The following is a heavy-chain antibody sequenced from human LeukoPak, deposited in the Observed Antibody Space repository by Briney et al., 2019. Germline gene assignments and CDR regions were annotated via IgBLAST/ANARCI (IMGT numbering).Heavy chain of an antibody. Sequence: SETLSLTCAVYGGSFSGYYWSWIRQPPGKGLEWIGSIHHSGSTYYNPSLKSRVTISVDTSKNQFSLKLSSVTAADTAVYYCARRVGVALDYWGQGTLVTVSS. CDR3: ARRVGVALDY. CDR2: IHHSGST. D-gene: IGHD2-21*01. J-gene: IGHJ4*02. V-gene: IGHV4-34*01. CDR1: GGSFSGYY.